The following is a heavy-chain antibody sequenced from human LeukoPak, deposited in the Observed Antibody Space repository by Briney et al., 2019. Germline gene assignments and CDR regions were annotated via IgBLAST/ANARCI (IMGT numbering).Heavy chain of an antibody. Sequence: SETLSLTCTVSGYSISSGYYWGWIRQPPGKGLEWIGRIYTSGSTNYNPSLKSRVTMSVDTSKNQFSLKLSSVTAADTAVYYCARQPAPHSSGWYDGFDIWGQGTMVTVSA. D-gene: IGHD6-19*01. J-gene: IGHJ3*02. CDR1: GYSISSGYY. CDR2: IYTSGST. CDR3: ARQPAPHSSGWYDGFDI. V-gene: IGHV4-38-2*02.